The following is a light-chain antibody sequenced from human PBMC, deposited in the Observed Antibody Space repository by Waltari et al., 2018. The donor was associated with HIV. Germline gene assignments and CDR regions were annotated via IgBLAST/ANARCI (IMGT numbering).Light chain of an antibody. Sequence: DIVMTQSPDSLAVSLGERATINRKSSQSVLYSSNNQNFLAWYQQKPGQPPKLLIYWASTRESGVPDRFSGSGSGTDFTLTISSLQAEDVAVYYCQQYYSTPQAFGQGTKLEIK. CDR2: WAS. V-gene: IGKV4-1*01. CDR3: QQYYSTPQA. CDR1: QSVLYSSNNQNF. J-gene: IGKJ2*01.